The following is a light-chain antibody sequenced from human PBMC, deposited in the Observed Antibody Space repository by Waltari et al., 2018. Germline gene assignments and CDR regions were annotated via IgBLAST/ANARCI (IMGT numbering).Light chain of an antibody. CDR1: QDISNY. V-gene: IGKV1-33*01. J-gene: IGKJ3*01. Sequence: DIQITQSPSSLSASVVDRVTITCQASQDISNYLNWYQQKPGKAPKLLIYDASNLETGVPARLSGSVSGTDFTFTISSLQPEDIATDYCQQYDNRRFTFGPGTKVDIK. CDR3: QQYDNRRFT. CDR2: DAS.